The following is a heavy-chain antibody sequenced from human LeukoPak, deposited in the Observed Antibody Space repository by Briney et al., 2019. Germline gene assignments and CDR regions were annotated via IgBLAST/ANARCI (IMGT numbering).Heavy chain of an antibody. Sequence: PSETLSLTCAVSGGSISSSNWWSWVRQPPGKGLEWIGEIYHSGSTNYNPSLKSRVTISVDKSKNQFSLKLSSVTAADTAVYYCARVLGVDYYDSSGYSKPLDYWGQGTLVTVSS. CDR3: ARVLGVDYYDSSGYSKPLDY. CDR2: IYHSGST. J-gene: IGHJ4*02. V-gene: IGHV4-4*02. D-gene: IGHD3-22*01. CDR1: GGSISSSNW.